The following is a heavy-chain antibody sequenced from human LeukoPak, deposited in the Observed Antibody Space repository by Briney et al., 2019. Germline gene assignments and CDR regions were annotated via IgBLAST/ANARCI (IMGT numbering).Heavy chain of an antibody. CDR2: INHSGST. CDR1: GGSFSGYY. V-gene: IGHV4-34*01. Sequence: SETLSLTCAVYGGSFSGYYWSWIRQPPGKGLEWIGEINHSGSTNYNPSLKSRVTISVDTSKNQFSLKLSSVTAADTAVYYCARGYYDILTGYYRNFISDYWGQGTLVTVSS. CDR3: ARGYYDILTGYYRNFISDY. D-gene: IGHD3-9*01. J-gene: IGHJ4*02.